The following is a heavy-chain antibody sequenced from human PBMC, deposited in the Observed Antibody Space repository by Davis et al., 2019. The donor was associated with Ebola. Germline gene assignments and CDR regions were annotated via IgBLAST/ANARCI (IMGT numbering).Heavy chain of an antibody. D-gene: IGHD1-26*01. CDR2: INSDGSST. J-gene: IGHJ6*02. V-gene: IGHV3-74*01. Sequence: GESLKISCAASGFTFSSYWMHWVRQAPGKGLVWVSRINSDGSSTSYADSVKGRFTISRDNAKNTLYLQMNSLRAEDTAVYYCARGRVSGSYYSSEGYGMDVWGQGTTVTVSS. CDR3: ARGRVSGSYYSSEGYGMDV. CDR1: GFTFSSYW.